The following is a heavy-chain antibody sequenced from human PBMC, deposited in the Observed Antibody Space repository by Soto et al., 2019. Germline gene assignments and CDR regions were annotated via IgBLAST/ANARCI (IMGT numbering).Heavy chain of an antibody. V-gene: IGHV3-9*01. CDR1: GFTFDDYA. D-gene: IGHD6-19*01. CDR3: AKDIMEEVAGNRGRYFDY. Sequence: EVQLVESGGGLVQPGRSLRLSCAASGFTFDDYAMHWVRQAPGKGLEWVSGISWNSGSIGYEVSVKGRFTISRDNAKNSLYLQMNSRRAEDTALYYCAKDIMEEVAGNRGRYFDYWGQGTLVTVSS. J-gene: IGHJ4*02. CDR2: ISWNSGSI.